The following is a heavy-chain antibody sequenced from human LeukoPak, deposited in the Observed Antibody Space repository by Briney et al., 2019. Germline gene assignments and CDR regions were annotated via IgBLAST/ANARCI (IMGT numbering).Heavy chain of an antibody. Sequence: ASVKVSCKASGYRFTSYGISWVRQAPGQGLEWMGWISAYNGNTNYAQKLQGRVTMTTDTSTSTAYMELRSLKTDDTAVYYCARSYRSGWYSPFDYWGQGTLVAVSS. V-gene: IGHV1-18*01. CDR2: ISAYNGNT. CDR1: GYRFTSYG. J-gene: IGHJ4*02. CDR3: ARSYRSGWYSPFDY. D-gene: IGHD6-19*01.